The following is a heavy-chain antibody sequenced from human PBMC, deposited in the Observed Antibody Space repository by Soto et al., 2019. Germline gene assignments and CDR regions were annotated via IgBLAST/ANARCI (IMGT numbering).Heavy chain of an antibody. CDR3: ARGGVYYYDSSGYYYGGKDAFDI. J-gene: IGHJ3*02. CDR1: GGSISSYY. D-gene: IGHD3-22*01. CDR2: IYYSGST. V-gene: IGHV4-59*01. Sequence: SETLSLTCTVSGGSISSYYWSWIRQPPGKGLEWIGYIYYSGSTNYNPSLKSRVTISVDTSKNQFSLKLSSVTAADAAVYYCARGGVYYYDSSGYYYGGKDAFDIWGQGTMVTVS.